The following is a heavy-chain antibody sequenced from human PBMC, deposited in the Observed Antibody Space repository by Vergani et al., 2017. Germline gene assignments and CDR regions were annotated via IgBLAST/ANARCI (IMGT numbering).Heavy chain of an antibody. J-gene: IGHJ4*02. CDR3: ARDRGDRVIDY. V-gene: IGHV1-46*03. D-gene: IGHD3-10*01. CDR1: GYTFTSYG. CDR2: INPSGGST. Sequence: QVQLVQSGAEVKKPGASVKVSCKASGYTFTSYGISWVRQAPGQGLEWMGIINPSGGSTSYAQKFQGRVTMTRDTSTSTGYMELSSLRSEDTAVYYCARDRGDRVIDYWGQGTLVTVSS.